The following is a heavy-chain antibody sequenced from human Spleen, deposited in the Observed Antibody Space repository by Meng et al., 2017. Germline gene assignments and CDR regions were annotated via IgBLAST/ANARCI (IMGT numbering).Heavy chain of an antibody. Sequence: QPQLQESGPGLVKPSEALSLTCSVSGGSISTSGYYWGWIRQPPGKGLEWIGSIGHSGITYYTPSHKSRVTVSIDTSKSQFSLKLTSVTAADTAVYYCVRSSGWVRTGFDPWGQGTLVTVSS. J-gene: IGHJ5*02. V-gene: IGHV4-39*01. CDR2: IGHSGIT. CDR3: VRSSGWVRTGFDP. D-gene: IGHD6-19*01. CDR1: GGSISTSGYY.